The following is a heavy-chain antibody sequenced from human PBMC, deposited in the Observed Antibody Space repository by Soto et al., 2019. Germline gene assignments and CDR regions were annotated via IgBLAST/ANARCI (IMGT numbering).Heavy chain of an antibody. J-gene: IGHJ4*02. CDR2: ISSSSSTI. D-gene: IGHD3-9*01. CDR3: ARDLGSSYDILTGYYMDYFDY. Sequence: GGSLRLSCAASGFTFSSYSMNWVRQAPGKGLEWVSYISSSSSTIYYADSVKGRFTISRDNAKNSLYLQMNSLRAEDTAVYYCARDLGSSYDILTGYYMDYFDYWGQGTLVTVSS. CDR1: GFTFSSYS. V-gene: IGHV3-48*01.